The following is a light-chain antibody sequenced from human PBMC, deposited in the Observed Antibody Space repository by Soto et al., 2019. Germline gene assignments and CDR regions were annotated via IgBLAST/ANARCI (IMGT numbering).Light chain of an antibody. Sequence: QSVLTHPPSASGTPGQRVTISCSGSSSNIGINTVNWYQQLPGTAPKLLIYSNNQRPSGVPDRFSGSKSGTSASLAISGLQSEDEADYYCAAWDDSLNGPGAFGTGTKVTVL. CDR2: SNN. CDR3: AAWDDSLNGPGA. J-gene: IGLJ1*01. V-gene: IGLV1-44*01. CDR1: SSNIGINT.